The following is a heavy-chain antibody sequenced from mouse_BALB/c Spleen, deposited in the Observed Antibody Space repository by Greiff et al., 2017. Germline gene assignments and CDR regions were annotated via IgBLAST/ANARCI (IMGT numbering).Heavy chain of an antibody. V-gene: IGHV1S127*01. CDR2: IDPSDSYT. J-gene: IGHJ3*01. CDR3: TRGLLRYQSAPFAY. D-gene: IGHD1-1*01. Sequence: QVQLQQPGAELVKPGASVKMSCKASGYTFTSYWMHWVKQRPGQGLEWIGVIDPSDSYTSYNQKFKGKATLTVDTSSSTAYMQLSSLTSEDSAVYYCTRGLLRYQSAPFAYWGQGTLVTVSA. CDR1: GYTFTSYW.